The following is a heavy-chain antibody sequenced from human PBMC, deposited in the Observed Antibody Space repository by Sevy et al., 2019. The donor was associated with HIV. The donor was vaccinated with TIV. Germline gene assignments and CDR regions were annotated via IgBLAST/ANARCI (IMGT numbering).Heavy chain of an antibody. CDR3: ARDLYGGNGVGYYYGMDV. D-gene: IGHD4-17*01. CDR1: GFTFSSYG. Sequence: GGSLRLSCAASGFTFSSYGMHWVRQAPGKGLEWVAVIWYDGSNKYYADSVKGRFTISRDNSKNTLYLQMNSLRAEDTAVYYCARDLYGGNGVGYYYGMDVWGQGTTVTVSS. V-gene: IGHV3-33*01. J-gene: IGHJ6*02. CDR2: IWYDGSNK.